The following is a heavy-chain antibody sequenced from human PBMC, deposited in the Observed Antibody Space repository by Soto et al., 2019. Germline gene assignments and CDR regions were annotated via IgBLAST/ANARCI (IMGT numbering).Heavy chain of an antibody. Sequence: PGEALKISCQGSGYSFARFWVGWVGQMAGEDLEWMGIIYPGDSDTRYSPSFQGQVTISADKSLRTAYLQWTSLKASDTALYYCARTRSFTLGFYYDGMDVWGQGTTVTVSS. D-gene: IGHD6-6*01. CDR2: IYPGDSDT. CDR1: GYSFARFW. V-gene: IGHV5-51*01. CDR3: ARTRSFTLGFYYDGMDV. J-gene: IGHJ6*02.